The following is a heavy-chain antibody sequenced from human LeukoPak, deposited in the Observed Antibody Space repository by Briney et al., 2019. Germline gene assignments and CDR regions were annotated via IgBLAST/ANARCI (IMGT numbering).Heavy chain of an antibody. Sequence: PGGSLRLSCAASGFTFSSYVMHWVRQAPGKGLEWVAIISYDGSNEYYADSVKGRFTISRDNSKNTLYLQMNSLRAADTAVYYCARDSWYCSSTSCYGGDYWGQGTLVTVSS. D-gene: IGHD2-2*01. V-gene: IGHV3-30*04. CDR3: ARDSWYCSSTSCYGGDY. CDR1: GFTFSSYV. J-gene: IGHJ4*02. CDR2: ISYDGSNE.